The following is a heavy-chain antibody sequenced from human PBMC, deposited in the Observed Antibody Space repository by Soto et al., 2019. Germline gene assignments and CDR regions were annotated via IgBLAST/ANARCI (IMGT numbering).Heavy chain of an antibody. CDR2: FHYSGIS. CDR3: ARGASNWQYFDY. D-gene: IGHD4-4*01. CDR1: DASIRGYY. Sequence: TXSDASIRGYYWSWIRQPPGKGLEWIGYFHYSGISNYNSSLKSRVTMSLDTSKNQFSLKLSSVSAADTAIYYCARGASNWQYFDYWGQGALVTVSS. V-gene: IGHV4-59*01. J-gene: IGHJ4*02.